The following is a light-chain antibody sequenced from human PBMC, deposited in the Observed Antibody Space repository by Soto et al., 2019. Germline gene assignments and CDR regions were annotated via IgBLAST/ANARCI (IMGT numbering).Light chain of an antibody. V-gene: IGLV2-14*01. CDR1: SSDVGGYNY. Sequence: QSVLTQPASVSGSPGQSITISCTGTSSDVGGYNYVSWYQKHPGKAPKLMIYDVSNRPSGVSNRFSGSKSGNTASLTISGLQAEDEADYYCSSYTTGSTRVSGGGTKLPVL. CDR2: DVS. CDR3: SSYTTGSTRV. J-gene: IGLJ3*02.